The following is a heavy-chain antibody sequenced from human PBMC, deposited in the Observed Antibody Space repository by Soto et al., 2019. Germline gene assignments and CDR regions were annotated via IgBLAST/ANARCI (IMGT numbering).Heavy chain of an antibody. CDR2: IYYSGST. CDR3: ARHSRGEELTGVLYYYYYYGMDV. D-gene: IGHD7-27*01. J-gene: IGHJ6*02. Sequence: PSETLSLTCTVSGGSISNSSYYWGWIRQPPGEGLGWIGSIYYSGSTYYNPSLKSRVTISVDTSTNQFSLKLSSVTAADTAVYYCARHSRGEELTGVLYYYYYYGMDVWGQGTTVTVSS. CDR1: GGSISNSSYY. V-gene: IGHV4-39*01.